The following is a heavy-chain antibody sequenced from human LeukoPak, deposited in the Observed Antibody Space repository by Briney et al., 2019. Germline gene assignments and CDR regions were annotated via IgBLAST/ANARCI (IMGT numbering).Heavy chain of an antibody. CDR3: ARGVAQWLGYFDY. D-gene: IGHD6-19*01. V-gene: IGHV4-39*07. CDR1: GGSISSGDYY. J-gene: IGHJ4*02. Sequence: SETLSLTCSVSGGSISSGDYYWNWIRQPPGKGLEWIGSIYYSGSTYYNPSLKSRVTISVDTSKNQFSLKLSSVTAADTAVYYCARGVAQWLGYFDYWGQGTLVTVSS. CDR2: IYYSGST.